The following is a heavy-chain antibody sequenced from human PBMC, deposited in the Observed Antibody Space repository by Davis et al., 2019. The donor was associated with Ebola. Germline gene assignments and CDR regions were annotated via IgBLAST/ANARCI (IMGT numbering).Heavy chain of an antibody. J-gene: IGHJ3*02. Sequence: ASVKDPCKASGYTFTGYYMHWVRQPPGQGLEWMGWINPNSGGTNYAQKFQGRVTMTRDTSISTAYMELSRLRSDDTAVYYCARAAHVLLWFGEEAGAFDIWGQGTMVTVSS. CDR1: GYTFTGYY. CDR3: ARAAHVLLWFGEEAGAFDI. CDR2: INPNSGGT. V-gene: IGHV1-2*02. D-gene: IGHD3-10*01.